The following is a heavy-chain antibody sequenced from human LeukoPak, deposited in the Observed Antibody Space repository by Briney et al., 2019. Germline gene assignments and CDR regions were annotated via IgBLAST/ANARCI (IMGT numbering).Heavy chain of an antibody. D-gene: IGHD4-11*01. CDR3: TTAGEVPETTAFFPDY. Sequence: GGSLRLSCAASGFTFSSYWMSWVRQAPGKGLEWVGRIKSKTDGGTTDYAAPVKGRFTISRDDSKNTLYLQMNSLKTEDTAVYYCTTAGEVPETTAFFPDYWGQGTLVTVSS. CDR1: GFTFSSYW. CDR2: IKSKTDGGTT. V-gene: IGHV3-15*01. J-gene: IGHJ4*02.